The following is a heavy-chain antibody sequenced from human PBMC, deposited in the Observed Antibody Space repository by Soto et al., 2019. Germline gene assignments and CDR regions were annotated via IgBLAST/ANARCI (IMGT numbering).Heavy chain of an antibody. V-gene: IGHV3-30-3*01. CDR1: GFNLGTYA. J-gene: IGHJ6*02. Sequence: XGSLRLSCVASGFNLGTYAIHWVRQAPGKGLQWVALIAYDGINTYYADSVKGRFTISRDNSKNTLHLQMNSLRPEDTGVYFCARVTPGNNLYYFSGLDVWGQGTSVTVSS. D-gene: IGHD1-1*01. CDR2: IAYDGINT. CDR3: ARVTPGNNLYYFSGLDV.